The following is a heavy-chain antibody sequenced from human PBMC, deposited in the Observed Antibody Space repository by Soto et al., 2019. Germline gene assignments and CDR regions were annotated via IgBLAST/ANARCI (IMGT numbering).Heavy chain of an antibody. J-gene: IGHJ6*02. V-gene: IGHV3-30*18. CDR1: GFTFSSYG. D-gene: IGHD3-10*01. CDR2: ISYDGSNK. CDR3: AKAKEVYYGSGRPSYYYGMDV. Sequence: GGSLRLSCAAFGFTFSSYGMHWVRQAPGKGLEWVAVISYDGSNKYYADSVKGRFTISRDNSKNTLYLQMNSLRAEDTAVYYCAKAKEVYYGSGRPSYYYGMDVWGQGTTVTVSS.